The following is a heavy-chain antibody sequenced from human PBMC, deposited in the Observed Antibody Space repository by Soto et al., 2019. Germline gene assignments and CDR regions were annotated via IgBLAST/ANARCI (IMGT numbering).Heavy chain of an antibody. V-gene: IGHV3-74*01. CDR3: ERRRGSSGWETNFDS. D-gene: IGHD6-19*01. CDR2: INSDGSST. CDR1: GFTFSSYW. J-gene: IGHJ4*02. Sequence: EVQLVESGGGLVQPGGSLRLSCAASGFTFSSYWMHWVRQAPGKGLVWVSRINSDGSSTSYADSVKGRFTISRDNAKNTRYLQMNRLGAEDTAVYYCERRRGSSGWETNFDSWGQGTLVTVSS.